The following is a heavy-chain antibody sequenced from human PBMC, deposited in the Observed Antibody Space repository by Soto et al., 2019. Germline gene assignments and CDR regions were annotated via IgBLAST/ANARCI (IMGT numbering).Heavy chain of an antibody. CDR3: ARGEGNYYDSSGYYSGIDY. Sequence: QVQLRESGPGLVKPSQTLSLTCTVSGGSISSGDYYWSWIRQPPGKGLEWIGYIYYSGSTYYNPSLKSRVTISVDTSKNQFSLKLSSVTAADTAVYYCARGEGNYYDSSGYYSGIDYWGQGTLVTVSS. CDR1: GGSISSGDYY. V-gene: IGHV4-30-4*01. CDR2: IYYSGST. D-gene: IGHD3-22*01. J-gene: IGHJ4*02.